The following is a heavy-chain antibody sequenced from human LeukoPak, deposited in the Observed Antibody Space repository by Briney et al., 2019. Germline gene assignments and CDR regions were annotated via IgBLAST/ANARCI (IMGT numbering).Heavy chain of an antibody. J-gene: IGHJ4*01. CDR2: ISSSSSYI. D-gene: IGHD3-10*01. CDR3: ARDHGIPGSGSYRFDF. CDR1: GFTFSSYS. V-gene: IGHV3-21*06. Sequence: GGSLRLSCAASGFTFSSYSMNWVRQAPGKGLEWVSSISSSSSYIYYADSVKGRFTISRDYAKNLLYLQMNSLRIEDTAVYYCARDHGIPGSGSYRFDFWGHGTLVTVSS.